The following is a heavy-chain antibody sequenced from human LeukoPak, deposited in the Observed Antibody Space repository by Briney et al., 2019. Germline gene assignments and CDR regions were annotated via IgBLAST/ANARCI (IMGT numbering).Heavy chain of an antibody. CDR2: ITGSGGGT. CDR3: ARTVTGAVAGSY. J-gene: IGHJ4*02. D-gene: IGHD6-19*01. V-gene: IGHV3-23*01. CDR1: GFTFSSYA. Sequence: GGSLRLSCAASGFTFSSYAMSWVRQAPGKGLKWVSIITGSGGGTFYADSVKGRFTVSRDNSENTLYLQMNSLRAEDTAIYYCARTVTGAVAGSYWGQGTLVTVSS.